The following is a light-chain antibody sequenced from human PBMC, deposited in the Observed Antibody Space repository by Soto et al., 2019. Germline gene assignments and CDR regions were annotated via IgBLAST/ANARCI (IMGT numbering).Light chain of an antibody. J-gene: IGKJ1*01. CDR1: QSVSSN. CDR2: GAS. Sequence: EIVMTQSPATLSVSPGERATLSCRASQSVSSNLAWYQQKPGQAPSLLIYGASTRATGTPARFSGSGSGTEFTLTISSLQSEDFAVYYCQQYNTGPQTFGQGTKVDSK. V-gene: IGKV3-15*01. CDR3: QQYNTGPQT.